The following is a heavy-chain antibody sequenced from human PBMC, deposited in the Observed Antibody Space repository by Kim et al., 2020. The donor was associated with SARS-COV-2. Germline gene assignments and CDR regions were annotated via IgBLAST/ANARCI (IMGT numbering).Heavy chain of an antibody. CDR1: GGSFSGYY. D-gene: IGHD6-13*01. Sequence: SETLSLTCAVYGGSFSGYYWSWIRQPPGKGLEWIGEINHSGSTNYNPSLKSRVTISVDTSKNQFSLKLSSVTAADTAVYYCVRGRYSSSWYGPHWYFDL. V-gene: IGHV4-34*01. CDR2: INHSGST. J-gene: IGHJ2*01. CDR3: VRGRYSSSWYGPHWYFDL.